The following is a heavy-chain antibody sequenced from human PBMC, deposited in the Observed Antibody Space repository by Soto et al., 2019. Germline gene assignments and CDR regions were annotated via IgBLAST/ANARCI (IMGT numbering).Heavy chain of an antibody. Sequence: QVQLQQSGPRLVKPSETLSLTCTVSSGPDRSHNWGWIRQPPGRGLEWIGYVYYTGDTAYNPSLWRRGCISAAPSTNASRLPRSSGTAADTAVYYCVRQGIDYLHGLVDVWGQGTTVSVSS. CDR1: SGPDRSHN. CDR2: VYYTGDT. J-gene: IGHJ6*02. CDR3: VRQGIDYLHGLVDV. V-gene: IGHV4-59*08. D-gene: IGHD4-17*01.